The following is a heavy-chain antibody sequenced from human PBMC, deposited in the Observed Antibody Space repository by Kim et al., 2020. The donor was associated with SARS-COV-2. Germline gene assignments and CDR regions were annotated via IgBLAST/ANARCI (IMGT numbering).Heavy chain of an antibody. V-gene: IGHV5-51*01. D-gene: IGHD3-9*01. CDR3: ARSRHDILTGYPNWFDP. J-gene: IGHJ5*02. CDR2: IYPGDSDT. CDR1: GYSFTSYW. Sequence: GESLKISCKGSGYSFTSYWIGWVRQMPGKGLEWMGIIYPGDSDTRYSPSFQGQVTISADKSISTAYLQWSSLKASDTAMYYCARSRHDILTGYPNWFDPWGQGTLVTVSS.